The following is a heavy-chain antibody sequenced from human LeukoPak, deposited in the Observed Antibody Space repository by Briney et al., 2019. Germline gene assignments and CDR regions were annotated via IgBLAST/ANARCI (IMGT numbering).Heavy chain of an antibody. D-gene: IGHD6-13*01. CDR2: ISAYNGNT. V-gene: IGHV1-18*01. CDR3: ARDRVAAAGESDAFDI. Sequence: ASVKVSCKASGYTFTSYGISWVRQAPGQGLEWMGWISAYNGNTNYAQKLQGRVTVTTDTSTSTAYMELRSLRSDDTAVYYCARDRVAAAGESDAFDIWGQGTMVTVSS. CDR1: GYTFTSYG. J-gene: IGHJ3*02.